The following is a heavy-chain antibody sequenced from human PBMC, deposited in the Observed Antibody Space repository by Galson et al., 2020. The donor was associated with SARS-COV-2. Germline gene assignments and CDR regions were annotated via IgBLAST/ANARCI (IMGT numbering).Heavy chain of an antibody. J-gene: IGHJ6*02. Sequence: SGGSLRLSCAASGFMFHDYAMHWVRQAPGKGLEWVSGINWNSGIIVYADSVKGRFTISRDNAKNSLYLQMNSLRAEDTALYYCGKAMSTTNKDGLDVWGPGATVTVSS. CDR3: GKAMSTTNKDGLDV. CDR1: GFMFHDYA. D-gene: IGHD4-17*01. V-gene: IGHV3-9*01. CDR2: INWNSGII.